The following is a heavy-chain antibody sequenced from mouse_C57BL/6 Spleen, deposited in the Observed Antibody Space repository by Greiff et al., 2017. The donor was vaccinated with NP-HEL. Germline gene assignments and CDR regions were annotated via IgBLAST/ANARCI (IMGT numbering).Heavy chain of an antibody. CDR2: IDPETGGT. V-gene: IGHV1-15*01. Sequence: QVQLQQSGAELVRPGASVTLSCKASGYTFTDYEMHWVKQTPVHGLEWIGAIDPETGGTAYNQKFKGKAILTADKSSSTAYMELRSLTSEDSAVYYYTRWGLRRAMDYWGQGTSVTVSS. J-gene: IGHJ4*01. CDR1: GYTFTDYE. D-gene: IGHD2-4*01. CDR3: TRWGLRRAMDY.